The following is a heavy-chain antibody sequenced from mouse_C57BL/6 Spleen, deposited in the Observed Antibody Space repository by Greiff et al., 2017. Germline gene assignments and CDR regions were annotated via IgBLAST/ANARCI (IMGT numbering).Heavy chain of an antibody. Sequence: QVQLQQPGAELVKPGASVKLSCTASGYTFTSYWMHWVKQRPGRGLEWIGRIDPNSGGTKYNEKFKSKATLTVDKPSSTAYMQLRSLTSEDSAVYDSARSGITTVDAMDYWGQGTSVTVSA. CDR2: IDPNSGGT. CDR3: ARSGITTVDAMDY. CDR1: GYTFTSYW. J-gene: IGHJ4*01. V-gene: IGHV1-72*01. D-gene: IGHD1-1*01.